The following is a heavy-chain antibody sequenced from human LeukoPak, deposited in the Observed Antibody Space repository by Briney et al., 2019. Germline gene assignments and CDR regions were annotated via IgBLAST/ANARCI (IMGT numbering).Heavy chain of an antibody. CDR1: GGPFSGYY. CDR2: INHSGST. V-gene: IGHV4-34*01. D-gene: IGHD2-8*02. J-gene: IGHJ5*02. Sequence: SEPLSLPCAVYGGPFSGYYWSWIRQPPGKGLEWIGEINHSGSTNYNPSLKSRVTISVDTSKNQFSLKLSSVTAADTAVYYCARQATGGGLGWFDPWGQGTLVTVSS. CDR3: ARQATGGGLGWFDP.